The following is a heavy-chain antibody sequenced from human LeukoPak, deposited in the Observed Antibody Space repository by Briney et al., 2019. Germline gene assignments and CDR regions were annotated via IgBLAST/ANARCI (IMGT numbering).Heavy chain of an antibody. J-gene: IGHJ1*01. D-gene: IGHD1-26*01. V-gene: IGHV1-18*01. CDR1: GYTFTSYG. CDR3: ESRSGSYYGYFQH. Sequence: ASVKVSCKASGYTFTSYGISWVRQAPGQGLEWMGWISAYNGNTNYAQKLQGRVTMTTDTSTSTAYMELRSLRAEDTAVYYCESRSGSYYGYFQHWGQGSLVTVSS. CDR2: ISAYNGNT.